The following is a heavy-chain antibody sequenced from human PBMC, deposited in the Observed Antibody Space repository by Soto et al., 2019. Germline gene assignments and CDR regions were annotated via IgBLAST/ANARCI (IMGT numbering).Heavy chain of an antibody. J-gene: IGHJ5*02. CDR1: GGTFSSYA. CDR2: IIPIFGTA. Sequence: QVQLVQSGAEVKKPGSSVKVSCKASGGTFSSYAISWVRQAPGQGLEWMGGIIPIFGTANYAQKFQGRVTITADESTSTAYMELSSLRAEDTAVYYCAGGEVVAPAAPSNQNWFDPWGQGTLVTVSS. D-gene: IGHD2-2*01. V-gene: IGHV1-69*01. CDR3: AGGEVVAPAAPSNQNWFDP.